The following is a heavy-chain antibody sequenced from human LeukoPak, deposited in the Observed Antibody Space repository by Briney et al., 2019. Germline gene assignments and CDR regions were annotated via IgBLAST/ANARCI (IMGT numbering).Heavy chain of an antibody. CDR2: IYSGST. V-gene: IGHV4-59*01. CDR1: GGSISGYY. Sequence: SETLSLTCTVSGGSISGYYWSWIRQPPGKALEWIGYIYSGSTDYNPSLKSRVTISMDTSKNQFSLNLNSLTAADTAVYYCARYRAFDIWGQGTMVTVSS. J-gene: IGHJ3*02. CDR3: ARYRAFDI.